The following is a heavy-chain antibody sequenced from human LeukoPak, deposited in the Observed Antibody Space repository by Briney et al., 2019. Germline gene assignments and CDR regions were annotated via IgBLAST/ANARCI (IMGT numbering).Heavy chain of an antibody. CDR3: ARDTSDYGLDY. CDR2: IWYDGSNK. Sequence: PGGSLRPSCAASGFTFSSYGMHWVRQAPGKGLEWVAVIWYDGSNKYYADSVKGRFTISRDNSKNTLYLQMNSLRAEDTAVYYCARDTSDYGLDYWGQGTLVTVSS. CDR1: GFTFSSYG. J-gene: IGHJ4*02. D-gene: IGHD4-17*01. V-gene: IGHV3-33*01.